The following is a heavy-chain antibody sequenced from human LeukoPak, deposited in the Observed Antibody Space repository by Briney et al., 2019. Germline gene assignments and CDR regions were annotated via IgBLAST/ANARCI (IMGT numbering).Heavy chain of an antibody. V-gene: IGHV4-59*11. CDR3: ARRYGSGSPFDY. D-gene: IGHD3-10*01. CDR2: IYYSGST. Sequence: HPSETLSLTCTVSGGSISSHYWSWIRQPPGKGLEWIGYIYYSGSTNYNPSLKSRVTISVDTSKNQFSLKLSSVTAADTAVYYCARRYGSGSPFDYWGQGTLVTVSS. J-gene: IGHJ4*02. CDR1: GGSISSHY.